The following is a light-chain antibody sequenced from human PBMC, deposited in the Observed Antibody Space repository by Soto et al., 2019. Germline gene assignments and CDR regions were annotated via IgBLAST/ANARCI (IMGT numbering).Light chain of an antibody. J-gene: IGLJ3*02. Sequence: QSALTQPASVSGSPGQSITISCTGTSSDVVSYNLVSWYQQHPGKAPKLIIYEVTNRPSGVSNRFSGSKSGNTASLTISGLQAEDEADYYCTSYTSRSTLVFGGGTKVTVL. CDR3: TSYTSRSTLV. CDR1: SSDVVSYNL. CDR2: EVT. V-gene: IGLV2-14*02.